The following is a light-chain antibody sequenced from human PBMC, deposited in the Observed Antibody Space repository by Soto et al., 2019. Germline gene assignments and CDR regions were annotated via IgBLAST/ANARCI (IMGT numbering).Light chain of an antibody. CDR2: DNN. V-gene: IGLV1-51*01. CDR3: ATEDSRLSVV. Sequence: QSVLTQPPSASAAPGQKVTISCSGSSSNIGNNYVSWYQQLPGTAPKLLIYDNNQRPSGIPDRFSGSKSGTSATLGISGHHTEDEADFYCATEDSRLSVVFGGGTKLTVL. CDR1: SSNIGNNY. J-gene: IGLJ2*01.